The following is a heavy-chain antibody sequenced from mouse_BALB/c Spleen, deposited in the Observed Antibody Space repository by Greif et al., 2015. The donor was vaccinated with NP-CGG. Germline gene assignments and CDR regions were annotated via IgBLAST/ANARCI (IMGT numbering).Heavy chain of an antibody. J-gene: IGHJ4*01. CDR3: ARDDDYYGSSCPMDY. D-gene: IGHD1-1*01. Sequence: QVQLQQSGPGLVAPSQSLSITCTVSGFSLTSYGVHWVRQPPGKGLEWLGVIWAGGSTNYNSALMSRLSISKDNSKSQVFLKMNSLQTDDTAMYYCARDDDYYGSSCPMDYWGQGTSVTVSS. CDR2: IWAGGST. CDR1: GFSLTSYG. V-gene: IGHV2-9*02.